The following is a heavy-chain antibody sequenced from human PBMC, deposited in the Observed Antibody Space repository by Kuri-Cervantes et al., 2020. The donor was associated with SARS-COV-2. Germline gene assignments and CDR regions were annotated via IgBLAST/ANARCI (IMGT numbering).Heavy chain of an antibody. CDR2: VYHSGSD. CDR3: ARTPRYSYFDY. Sequence: ESLKISCTVSGGSISSYYWSWIRQPPGKGLEWIGYVYHSGSDNYNPSLQSRVTISIDMSKNEFSLHLRSVTAADTSVYYLARTPRYSYFDYWGQGALVTVSS. V-gene: IGHV4-59*01. J-gene: IGHJ4*02. CDR1: GGSISSYY. D-gene: IGHD5-18*01.